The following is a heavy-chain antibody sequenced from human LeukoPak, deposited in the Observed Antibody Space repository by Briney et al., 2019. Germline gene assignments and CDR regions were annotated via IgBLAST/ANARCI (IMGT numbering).Heavy chain of an antibody. Sequence: SVKVSCKASGGTFSSYAVSWVRQAPGQGLEWMGRIIPIFGIANYAQKFQGRVTITADKSTSTAYMELSSLRSEDTAVYYCARERYYDSSGYSYYYYGMDVWGQGTTVTVSS. CDR2: IIPIFGIA. J-gene: IGHJ6*02. CDR1: GGTFSSYA. D-gene: IGHD3-22*01. CDR3: ARERYYDSSGYSYYYYGMDV. V-gene: IGHV1-69*04.